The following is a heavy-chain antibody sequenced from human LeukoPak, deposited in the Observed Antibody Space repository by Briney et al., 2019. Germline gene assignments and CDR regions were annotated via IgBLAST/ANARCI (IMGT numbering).Heavy chain of an antibody. CDR1: GYTFTSYG. J-gene: IGHJ5*02. D-gene: IGHD1-26*01. Sequence: GASVKVSCKASGYTFTSYGISWVRQAPGQGLEWMGWISAYNGNTNYAQKLQGRVTMTTDTSTSTAYMELRSLRSEDTAVYYCAKSALGATAWFDPWGQGTLVTVSS. CDR3: AKSALGATAWFDP. CDR2: ISAYNGNT. V-gene: IGHV1-18*01.